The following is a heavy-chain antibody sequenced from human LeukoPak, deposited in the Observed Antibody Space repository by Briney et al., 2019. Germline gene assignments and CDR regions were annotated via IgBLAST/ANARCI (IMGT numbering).Heavy chain of an antibody. V-gene: IGHV1-24*01. Sequence: GASVKVSCKVSGYTLTELSMHWVPQAPGKGLECVGGFDPEDGGTIYAQKFQGRVTMTEDTSTDTAYIELSSLRSEDTAVYYCATEYSGYDGGHAIDIWGQGTMVTVSS. D-gene: IGHD5-12*01. CDR2: FDPEDGGT. CDR3: ATEYSGYDGGHAIDI. J-gene: IGHJ3*02. CDR1: GYTLTELS.